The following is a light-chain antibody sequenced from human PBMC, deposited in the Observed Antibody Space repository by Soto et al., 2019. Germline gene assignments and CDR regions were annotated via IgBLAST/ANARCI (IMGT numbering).Light chain of an antibody. Sequence: EIVLTQSPATLSLSPGERATLSCRASQSVRSYLAWYQQKPGQAPRVLIYDTSYRVTGIPARFSGSGSGTDFTLTISSLEPEDFAVYYCQQRSTFGQGTRLEIK. J-gene: IGKJ5*01. CDR2: DTS. CDR1: QSVRSY. V-gene: IGKV3-11*01. CDR3: QQRST.